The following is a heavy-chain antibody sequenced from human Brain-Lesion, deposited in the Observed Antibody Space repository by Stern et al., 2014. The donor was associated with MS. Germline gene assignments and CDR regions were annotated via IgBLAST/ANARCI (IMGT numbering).Heavy chain of an antibody. CDR2: IIPIFGSP. D-gene: IGHD5-18*01. V-gene: IGHV1-69*06. Sequence: VQLVESGPEVKNPGSSVQASSKASGGTFGTNPITWLRQTPGKGLEWMQGIIPIFGSPNYAQKFQGRVTITADRSTTTVYMKLSSLKSDDAAVYYCAKDGPALVTNWFDPWGRGTLVTVSS. J-gene: IGHJ5*02. CDR3: AKDGPALVTNWFDP. CDR1: GGTFGTNP.